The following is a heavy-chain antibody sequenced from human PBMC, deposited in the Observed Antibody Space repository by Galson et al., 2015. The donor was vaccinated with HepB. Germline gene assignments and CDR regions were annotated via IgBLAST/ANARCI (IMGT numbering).Heavy chain of an antibody. J-gene: IGHJ4*02. D-gene: IGHD2-21*02. CDR3: AKVGGAVVTAMPFDY. V-gene: IGHV3-30*18. Sequence: SLRLSCAASGFTFSSYGMHWVRQAPGKGLEWVAVISYDGSNKYYADSVKGRFTISRDNSKNTLYLQMNSLRAEDTAVYYCAKVGGAVVTAMPFDYWGQGTLVTVSS. CDR2: ISYDGSNK. CDR1: GFTFSSYG.